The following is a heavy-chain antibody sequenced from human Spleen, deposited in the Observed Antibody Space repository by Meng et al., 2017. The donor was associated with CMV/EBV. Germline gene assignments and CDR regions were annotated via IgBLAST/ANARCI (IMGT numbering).Heavy chain of an antibody. CDR1: GGSFSGYY. Sequence: SETLSLTCAVYGGSFSGYYWSWIRQPPGKGLEWIGEINHSGSTNYNPSLKSRVTISVDTSKNQFSLKLSSVTAADTAVYYCARSYDFWNSWFDPWGQGTLVTVSS. J-gene: IGHJ5*02. V-gene: IGHV4-34*01. D-gene: IGHD3-3*01. CDR3: ARSYDFWNSWFDP. CDR2: INHSGST.